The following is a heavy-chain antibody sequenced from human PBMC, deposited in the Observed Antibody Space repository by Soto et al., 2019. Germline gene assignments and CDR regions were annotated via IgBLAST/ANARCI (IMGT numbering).Heavy chain of an antibody. V-gene: IGHV1-69*06. CDR2: IIPIFGTA. CDR3: ARPLGYCSGGRCYFGAFDP. CDR1: GGTFSSYA. Sequence: QVQLVQSGAEVKKPGSSVKVSCKASGGTFSSYAISWVRQAPGQGLEWMGGIIPIFGTANYAQKFQGRVTITADKSTSTAYMELSSLRSEDTAVYYCARPLGYCSGGRCYFGAFDPWGQGTLVTVSS. D-gene: IGHD2-15*01. J-gene: IGHJ5*02.